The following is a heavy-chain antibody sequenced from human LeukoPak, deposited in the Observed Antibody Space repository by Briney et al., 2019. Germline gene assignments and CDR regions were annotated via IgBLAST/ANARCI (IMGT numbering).Heavy chain of an antibody. CDR2: INTNTGNP. D-gene: IGHD2-8*02. CDR3: ARALHWWLLDY. V-gene: IGHV7-4-1*02. CDR1: GYTFTSYG. Sequence: ASVKVSCKASGYTFTSYGVNWVRQAPGQGLEWMGWINTNTGNPTYARAFTGQFVFSLDTSVNTAYLQISSLGTDDTAVYYCARALHWWLLDYWGQGTLVTVSS. J-gene: IGHJ4*02.